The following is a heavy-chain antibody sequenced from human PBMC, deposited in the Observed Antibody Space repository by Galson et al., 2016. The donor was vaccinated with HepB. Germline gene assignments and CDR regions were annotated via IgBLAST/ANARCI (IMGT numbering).Heavy chain of an antibody. CDR1: GGSISSGGYY. V-gene: IGHV4-31*03. CDR3: ARDRSSGSGNFGY. CDR2: IYHSGST. J-gene: IGHJ4*02. Sequence: QVQLQESGPGLMKPSETLSLTCTVSGGSISSGGYYWSWIRQHPGKGLEWIGYIYHSGSTYYNPSLKSRVSISVDTSKNQFSLRLSSVTAADTAVYYCARDRSSGSGNFGYWGQGTLVTASS. D-gene: IGHD3-10*01.